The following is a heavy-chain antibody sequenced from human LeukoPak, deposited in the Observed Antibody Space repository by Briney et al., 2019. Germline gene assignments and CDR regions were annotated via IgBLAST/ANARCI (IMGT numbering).Heavy chain of an antibody. CDR3: ARPQDFGLTGMNAFDI. J-gene: IGHJ3*02. Sequence: GASVKVSCKASGYIFTGYYMHWVRQAPGQGLEWMGWINPNSGDTNYAQKFQGRVTMTWDTSISTAYMELSRLRSDDTAVYYCARPQDFGLTGMNAFDIWGQGTMVTVSS. V-gene: IGHV1-2*02. CDR1: GYIFTGYY. CDR2: INPNSGDT. D-gene: IGHD7-27*01.